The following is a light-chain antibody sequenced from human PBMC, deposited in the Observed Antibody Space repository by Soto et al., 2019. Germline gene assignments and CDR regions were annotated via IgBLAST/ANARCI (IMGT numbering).Light chain of an antibody. CDR3: MQALQTPYT. CDR2: LGY. CDR1: QSLLHSNGYNY. J-gene: IGKJ2*01. Sequence: DIVMTQSPLSLPVTPGEPASISCRSSQSLLHSNGYNYLDWYLQKPGQSPQLLIYLGYNRASGVPDRFSGSGSGTDFTLKISRVEAEDVGVYYCMQALQTPYTFGRGTKLEIK. V-gene: IGKV2-28*01.